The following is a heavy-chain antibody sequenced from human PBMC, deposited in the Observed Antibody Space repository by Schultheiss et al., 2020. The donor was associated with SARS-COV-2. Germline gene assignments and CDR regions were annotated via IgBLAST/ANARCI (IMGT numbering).Heavy chain of an antibody. CDR2: ISSDGTEE. Sequence: GGSLRLSCAASGFTFTNYAMHWVRQAPGKGLEWVAIISSDGTEEHYADSVKGRFTIYRDNAKNSLYLQMNSLRAEDTAVYYCARDLRRIKPALHDAGNWGQGTLVTVSS. V-gene: IGHV3-30*12. J-gene: IGHJ4*02. D-gene: IGHD1-14*01. CDR3: ARDLRRIKPALHDAGN. CDR1: GFTFTNYA.